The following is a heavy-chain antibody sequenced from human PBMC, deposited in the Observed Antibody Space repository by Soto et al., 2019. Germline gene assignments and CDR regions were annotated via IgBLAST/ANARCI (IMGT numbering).Heavy chain of an antibody. V-gene: IGHV3-74*01. CDR3: ATEYCSGGSCYYWFDP. J-gene: IGHJ5*02. Sequence: HPGGSLRLSCAASGFTFSSYWMHWVRQAPGKGLVWVSRINSDGSSTSYADSVKGRFTISRDNAKNTLYLQMNSLRAEDTAVYYCATEYCSGGSCYYWFDPWGQRALVTVPS. D-gene: IGHD2-15*01. CDR2: INSDGSST. CDR1: GFTFSSYW.